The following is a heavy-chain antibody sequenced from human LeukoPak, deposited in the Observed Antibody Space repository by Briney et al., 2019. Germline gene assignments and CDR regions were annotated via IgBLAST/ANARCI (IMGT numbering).Heavy chain of an antibody. D-gene: IGHD3-9*01. CDR1: GYTFSSNY. CDR2: INPTGGST. CDR3: ARDPMGYDILTGYYPRNYFDY. Sequence: VTVSCKASGYTFSSNYMHWVRQAPGQGLEGMGIINPTGGSTTYAQKFQGRVTMTRDRSTSTVYMELSSLRSEETAVYYCARDPMGYDILTGYYPRNYFDYWGQGTLVTVSS. V-gene: IGHV1-46*01. J-gene: IGHJ4*02.